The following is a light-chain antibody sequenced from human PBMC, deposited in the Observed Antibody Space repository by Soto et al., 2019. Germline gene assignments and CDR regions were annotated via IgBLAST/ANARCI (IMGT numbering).Light chain of an antibody. CDR1: QSLNTNY. V-gene: IGKV3-20*01. J-gene: IGKJ1*01. CDR2: GAS. CDR3: HQYDDSPRT. Sequence: EIVLTQSPGTLSSSPGERATLSCRASQSLNTNYLAWYLQKPGQAPRLLIYGASSRATDIPDRFSGSGSGTDFTLTISRLEPEDFAVYYCHQYDDSPRTFGQGTKVDI.